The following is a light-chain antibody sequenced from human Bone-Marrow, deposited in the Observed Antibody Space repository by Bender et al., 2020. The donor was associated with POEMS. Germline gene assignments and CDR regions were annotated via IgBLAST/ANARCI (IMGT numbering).Light chain of an antibody. J-gene: IGLJ1*01. CDR2: DGS. CDR1: SSDVGGYQY. CDR3: CSYAGVSTYYV. Sequence: QSALTQPRSVSGSPGQSVTISCTGTSSDVGGYQYVSWYQQHPGKAPKLMIYDGSKRPSGVSNRFSGSKSGNTASLTISGLQAEDEADYYCCSYAGVSTYYVFGTGTKVTVL. V-gene: IGLV2-11*01.